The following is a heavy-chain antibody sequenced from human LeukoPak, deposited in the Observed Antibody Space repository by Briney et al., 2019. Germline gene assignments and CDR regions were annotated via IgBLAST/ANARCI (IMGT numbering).Heavy chain of an antibody. CDR3: AGGGISGTRSFDF. V-gene: IGHV4-59*08. CDR1: GGSISSQY. D-gene: IGHD1-20*01. CDR2: VYHTGST. J-gene: IGHJ4*02. Sequence: SETLSLTCTVSGGSISSQYWNWIRLPPGKGLEWIAHVYHTGSTSYNPSLKSRVTISLDASKNQFSLKLNSVTAADTAVYYCAGGGISGTRSFDFWGRGTLVTVSS.